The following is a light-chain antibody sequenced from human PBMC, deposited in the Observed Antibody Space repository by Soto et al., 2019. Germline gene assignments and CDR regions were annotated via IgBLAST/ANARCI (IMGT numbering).Light chain of an antibody. Sequence: EIVLTQSPGTLSLYPGEGATLSCRASQSVRSSYLAWYQQKPGQAPRLLMYGASSRATGIPDRFSGSGSGTDFTLTISRLGPEDFAVYYCQQYGSSPRTFGQGTNVDIK. CDR2: GAS. J-gene: IGKJ1*01. CDR3: QQYGSSPRT. CDR1: QSVRSSY. V-gene: IGKV3-20*01.